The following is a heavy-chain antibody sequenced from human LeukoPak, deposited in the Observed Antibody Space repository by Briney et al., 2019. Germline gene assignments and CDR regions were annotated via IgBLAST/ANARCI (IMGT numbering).Heavy chain of an antibody. D-gene: IGHD2-2*02. Sequence: SVKVSCKASGGTFSSYAISWVRQAPGQGLEWMGGIIPIFGTANYAQKFQGRVTITTDESTSTAYMELSSLRSEDTAVYYCARAGGFVVVPAAILYSWFDPWGQGTLVTVSS. CDR1: GGTFSSYA. CDR2: IIPIFGTA. J-gene: IGHJ5*02. CDR3: ARAGGFVVVPAAILYSWFDP. V-gene: IGHV1-69*05.